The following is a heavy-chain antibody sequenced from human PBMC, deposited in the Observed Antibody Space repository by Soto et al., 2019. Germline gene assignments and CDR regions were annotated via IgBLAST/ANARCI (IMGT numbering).Heavy chain of an antibody. V-gene: IGHV3-53*01. D-gene: IGHD1-26*01. CDR2: MYSGGST. CDR1: GFTVSSNY. J-gene: IGHJ4*02. CDR3: TRANRGSYGSYYFDN. Sequence: GGSLRLSCAASGFTVSSNYMRWVRQAPGEGLEWDSVMYSGGSTYYADSGKGGFTISRDNSKNTLYLQMNRLRDEDTVFYCWTRANRGSYGSYYFDNWGQGTMVTVSS.